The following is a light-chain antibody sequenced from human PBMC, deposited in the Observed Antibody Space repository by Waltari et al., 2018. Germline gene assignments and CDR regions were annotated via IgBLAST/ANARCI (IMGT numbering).Light chain of an antibody. V-gene: IGKV3-20*01. CDR2: DAS. J-gene: IGKJ4*01. CDR1: QNVRN. Sequence: EIVLTQSPATLSLSPGEGATLSCRTSQNVRNLAWYQQKPGQAPRLPIYDASTRVTGIPDRFSGGGSGTDFTLTISRLESADFAVYYCQRSGLSPPLTFGGGTKVEIK. CDR3: QRSGLSPPLT.